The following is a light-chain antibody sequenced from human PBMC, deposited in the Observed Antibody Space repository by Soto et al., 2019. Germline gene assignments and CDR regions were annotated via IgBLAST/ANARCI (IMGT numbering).Light chain of an antibody. CDR2: DAS. V-gene: IGKV3-11*01. CDR3: QQRGNWPLT. J-gene: IGKJ4*01. Sequence: EIVLTQSPATLSLSPGERATLSCRASQTISSSLAWYQQKSGQAPRLLIYDASTRATGIPARFSGSGSGTDFTLTISSLEPEDFAVYYCQQRGNWPLTFGGGTKVEVK. CDR1: QTISSS.